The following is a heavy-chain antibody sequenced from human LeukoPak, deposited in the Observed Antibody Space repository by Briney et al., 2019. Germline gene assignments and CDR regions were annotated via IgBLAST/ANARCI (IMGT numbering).Heavy chain of an antibody. D-gene: IGHD6-19*01. J-gene: IGHJ4*02. CDR1: GGSISCGGYS. CDR2: MYHTGNT. CDR3: ARTVAGKLVFDD. V-gene: IGHV4-39*07. Sequence: PSQTLSLTCSVSGGSISCGGYSWGRIRRAPVKGLEGIGRMYHTGNTYDSPSLKSRVTTSADTSKSQFSLKLSSVTAADTAMYYCARTVAGKLVFDDWGQGALVTVS.